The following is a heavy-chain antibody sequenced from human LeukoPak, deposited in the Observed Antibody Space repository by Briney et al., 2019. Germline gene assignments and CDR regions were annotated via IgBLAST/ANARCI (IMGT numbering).Heavy chain of an antibody. CDR1: GGTFSSYA. CDR3: ARSDVLQRYQLLHYYYYMDV. J-gene: IGHJ6*03. CDR2: IIPFFSTS. D-gene: IGHD2-2*01. Sequence: ASVKVSCKASGGTFSSYAFSWVRQAPGQGLEWMGGIIPFFSTSNYAQKFQGRVTITADESTSTAYMELRSLTSEDTAVYYCARSDVLQRYQLLHYYYYMDVWGKGTTVTISS. V-gene: IGHV1-69*13.